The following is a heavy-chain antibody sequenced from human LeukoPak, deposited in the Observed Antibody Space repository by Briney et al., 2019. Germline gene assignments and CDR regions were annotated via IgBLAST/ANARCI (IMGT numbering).Heavy chain of an antibody. D-gene: IGHD3-10*01. V-gene: IGHV3-48*01. J-gene: IGHJ4*02. CDR3: ARALWFGETFPAY. CDR2: ISSSSSTI. CDR1: EFSVGSNY. Sequence: PGGSLRLSCAASEFSVGSNYMTWVRQAPGKGLQWVSYISSSSSTIYYADSVKGRFTISRDNAKNSLYLQMNSLRAEDTAVYYCARALWFGETFPAYWGQGTLVTVSS.